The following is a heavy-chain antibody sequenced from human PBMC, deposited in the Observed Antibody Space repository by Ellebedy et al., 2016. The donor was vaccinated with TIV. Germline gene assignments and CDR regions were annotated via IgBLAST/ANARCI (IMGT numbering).Heavy chain of an antibody. CDR2: MSSSTSAI. CDR1: GFTLSSCS. D-gene: IGHD1-20*01. CDR3: ARDFRGNKWNDPLDY. J-gene: IGHJ4*02. Sequence: GGSLRLXXAASGFTLSSCSRNWVCQDPGKGLEWLSYMSSSTSAIYYADSVKGRFTISRNNNKNSLYLQMNSLRAEDTAMYYCARDFRGNKWNDPLDYWGQGTLVTVSS. V-gene: IGHV3-48*04.